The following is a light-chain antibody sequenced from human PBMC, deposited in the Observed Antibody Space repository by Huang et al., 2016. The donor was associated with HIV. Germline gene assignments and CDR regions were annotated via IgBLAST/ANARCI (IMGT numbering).Light chain of an antibody. Sequence: MVMTQSPDTLSVSPGERATLSCRASQSVAYNLAWYQQKAGQAPRPIIYGTSTRATGIPGRFSGSGSGTEFTLTISSLQSDDFGVYYCQQYDKWPPVTFGQGTKVEI. J-gene: IGKJ1*01. CDR1: QSVAYN. V-gene: IGKV3-15*01. CDR2: GTS. CDR3: QQYDKWPPVT.